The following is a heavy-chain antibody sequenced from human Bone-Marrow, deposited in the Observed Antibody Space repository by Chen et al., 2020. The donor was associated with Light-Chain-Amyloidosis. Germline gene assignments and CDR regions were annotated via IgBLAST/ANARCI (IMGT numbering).Heavy chain of an antibody. J-gene: IGHJ6*03. CDR3: ARAIYRYYDLVNFYHYMDV. V-gene: IGHV4-34*12. D-gene: IGHD3-3*01. Sequence: QVQLQEWGTGLLKPSETLSLTCAVYGAPFSNSYWTWVRQAPGKGMEWMGEIIETGSASLNPILKSLLTMSVEKSKNQFSLKLTSVTAADTAVYYCARAIYRYYDLVNFYHYMDVWGRGTTVTVS. CDR2: IIETGSA. CDR1: GAPFSNSY.